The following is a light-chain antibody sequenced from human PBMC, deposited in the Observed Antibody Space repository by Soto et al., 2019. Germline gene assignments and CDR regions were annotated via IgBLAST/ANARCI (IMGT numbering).Light chain of an antibody. Sequence: IVLTQSPDALSLSPGQRATLSCRASQSVSRRYLAWYQQKSGQAPILLIYDVSERASDIPDRFSGSGSGTDFTLTIIRLVPEDVAVYYCQYQGSFGGGTKVEIE. CDR3: QYQGS. J-gene: IGKJ4*01. V-gene: IGKV3-20*01. CDR1: QSVSRRY. CDR2: DVS.